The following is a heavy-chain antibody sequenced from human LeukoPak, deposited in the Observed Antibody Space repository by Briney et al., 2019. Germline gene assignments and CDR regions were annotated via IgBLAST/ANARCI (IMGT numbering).Heavy chain of an antibody. Sequence: GESLRLSCAASGLIFSTYWMIGVRGSRGKGLEWVANIKQDGSEKYYVDSVKGRFTISRDNAKNSLYLQMNSLGAEDTAVYYCARDRRIAYWGQGTLVTVSS. CDR1: GLIFSTYW. CDR2: IKQDGSEK. V-gene: IGHV3-7*03. CDR3: ARDRRIAY. J-gene: IGHJ4*02.